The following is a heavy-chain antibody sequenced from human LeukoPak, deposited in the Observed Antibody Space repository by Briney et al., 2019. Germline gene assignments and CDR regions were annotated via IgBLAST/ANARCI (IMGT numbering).Heavy chain of an antibody. J-gene: IGHJ4*02. Sequence: SETLSLTCTVSGGSISSYYWSWIRQPPGKGLEYIGYIYYSGYTNYNPSLKSRVTISVDTSKNQFSLKLSSVTAADTAVYYCARDREAAAGTGSLFYFDYWGQGTLVTVSS. D-gene: IGHD6-13*01. CDR2: IYYSGYT. CDR3: ARDREAAAGTGSLFYFDY. V-gene: IGHV4-59*12. CDR1: GGSISSYY.